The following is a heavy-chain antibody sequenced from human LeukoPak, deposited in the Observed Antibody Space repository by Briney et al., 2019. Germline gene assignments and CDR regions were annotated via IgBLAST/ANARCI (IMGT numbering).Heavy chain of an antibody. CDR3: AREIPRIAVAGSPARLRIHNAFDI. D-gene: IGHD6-19*01. CDR2: ISGSGSTT. CDR1: GFIFSSYE. V-gene: IGHV3-48*03. J-gene: IGHJ3*02. Sequence: PGGSLRLSCAASGFIFSSYEMNWVRQAPGKGLEWVSYISGSGSTTHYADSVKGRFTISRDNAKDSLYLQMNSLRAEDTAVYYCAREIPRIAVAGSPARLRIHNAFDIWGQGTMVTVSS.